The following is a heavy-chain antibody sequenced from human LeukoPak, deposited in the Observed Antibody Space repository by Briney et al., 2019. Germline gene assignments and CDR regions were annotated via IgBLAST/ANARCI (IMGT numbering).Heavy chain of an antibody. CDR3: ARVIDASCRSTSCYYVAFDI. J-gene: IGHJ3*02. CDR1: GGSGSSGGYY. CDR2: IYYSEST. D-gene: IGHD2-2*01. Sequence: SETLSLTCTVSGGSGSSGGYYWSWIRQHPGKGLEWIGYIYYSESTYYNPSLKSRVTISVDTSKNQFSLKLSSVTAADTAGYYCARVIDASCRSTSCYYVAFDIWGQGTMVTVSS. V-gene: IGHV4-31*03.